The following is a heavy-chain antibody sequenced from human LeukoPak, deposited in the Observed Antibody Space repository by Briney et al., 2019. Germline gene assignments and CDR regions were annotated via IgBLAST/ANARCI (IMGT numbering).Heavy chain of an antibody. J-gene: IGHJ4*02. Sequence: GGSLRLSCAASGFTFSSYAMHWVRQAPGKGLEWVAVISYDGSNKYYADSVKGRFTISRDNSKNTLYLQMNSLRAEDTAVYYCARGNGLTYYDFWSGYYFDYWGQGTLVTVSS. CDR1: GFTFSSYA. CDR3: ARGNGLTYYDFWSGYYFDY. D-gene: IGHD3-3*01. CDR2: ISYDGSNK. V-gene: IGHV3-30*04.